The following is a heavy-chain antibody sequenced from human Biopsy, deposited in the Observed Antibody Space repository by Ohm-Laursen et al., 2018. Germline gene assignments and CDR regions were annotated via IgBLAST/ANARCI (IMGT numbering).Heavy chain of an antibody. J-gene: IGHJ4*03. Sequence: SVTVSCKASGYTFTSYDISCVRQVTGQGLEWIGWMNPVSTNTGIIPKFRGRVTLTGDTSSSTAYMELNSLTSEDTAIYFCARAVRNQMLSNAWGQGTPVTVSS. CDR1: GYTFTSYD. CDR3: ARAVRNQMLSNA. CDR2: MNPVSTNT. D-gene: IGHD2-2*01. V-gene: IGHV1-8*01.